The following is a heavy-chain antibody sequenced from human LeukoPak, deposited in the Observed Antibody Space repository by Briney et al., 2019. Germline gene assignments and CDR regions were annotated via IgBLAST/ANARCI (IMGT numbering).Heavy chain of an antibody. V-gene: IGHV3-33*01. J-gene: IGHJ4*02. CDR1: GFTFSSYG. D-gene: IGHD3-22*01. CDR2: IWYDGSNK. Sequence: GGSLRLSCAASGFTFSSYGMHWVRQAPGKGLEWVAVIWYDGSNKYYADSVKGRFTISRDNSKNTLYLQMNSLRAEDTAVYYCASMDESSGYFDYWGQGTLVTVSS. CDR3: ASMDESSGYFDY.